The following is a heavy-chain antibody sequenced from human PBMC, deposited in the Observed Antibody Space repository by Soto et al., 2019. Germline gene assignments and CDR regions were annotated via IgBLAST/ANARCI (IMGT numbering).Heavy chain of an antibody. V-gene: IGHV4-34*01. CDR2: INHSGST. CDR3: ACSSTSRYGWFDP. Sequence: PSETLSLTCAVYGGSFSGYYWSWIRQPPGKGLEWIGEINHSGSTNYNPSLKSRVTISVDTSKNQFSLKLSSVTAADTAVYYCACSSTSRYGWFDPWGQGTLVTVSS. J-gene: IGHJ5*02. CDR1: GGSFSGYY. D-gene: IGHD2-2*01.